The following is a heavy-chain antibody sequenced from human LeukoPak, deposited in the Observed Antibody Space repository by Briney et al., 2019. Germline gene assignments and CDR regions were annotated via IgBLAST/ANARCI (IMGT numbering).Heavy chain of an antibody. V-gene: IGHV1-2*02. J-gene: IGHJ6*03. Sequence: ASVKVSCKASGYTFTGYYMHWVRQAPGQGLEWMGWINPNSGGTNYAQKFQGRVTVTRDTSISTAYMELSRLRYEDTAVYYCARWLQQNYYYYMDVWGKGTTVTVSS. CDR2: INPNSGGT. CDR3: ARWLQQNYYYYMDV. CDR1: GYTFTGYY. D-gene: IGHD5-24*01.